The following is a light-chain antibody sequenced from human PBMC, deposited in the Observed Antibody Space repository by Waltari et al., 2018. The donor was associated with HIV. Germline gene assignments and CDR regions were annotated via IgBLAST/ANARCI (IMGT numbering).Light chain of an antibody. CDR3: TSYAGRNTLV. V-gene: IGLV2-8*01. CDR1: TSDIGAYTS. Sequence: QSALTQPPSASGSPGQSVTISCTAKTSDIGAYTSVSWYQQHPGKAPKLMIYEVFTRPSGVPDRFSASKSGNTASLTVSGLQAEDEADYYFTSYAGRNTLVFGGGTKLTVL. J-gene: IGLJ2*01. CDR2: EVF.